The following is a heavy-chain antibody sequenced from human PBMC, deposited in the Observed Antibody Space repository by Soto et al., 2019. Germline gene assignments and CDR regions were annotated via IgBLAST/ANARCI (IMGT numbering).Heavy chain of an antibody. V-gene: IGHV3-23*01. CDR1: GFTFSSYA. CDR3: AKDDYGRHYYYYGMDV. J-gene: IGHJ6*02. Sequence: GSLRLSCAASGFTFSSYAMSWVRQAPGKGLEWVSAISGSGGSTYYADSVKGRFTISRDNSKNTLYLQMNSLRAEDTAVYYCAKDDYGRHYYYYGMDVWGQGTTVTVSS. CDR2: ISGSGGST. D-gene: IGHD4-17*01.